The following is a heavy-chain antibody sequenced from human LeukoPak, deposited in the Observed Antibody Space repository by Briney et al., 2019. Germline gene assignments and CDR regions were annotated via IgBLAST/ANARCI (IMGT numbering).Heavy chain of an antibody. J-gene: IGHJ3*02. V-gene: IGHV3-7*01. Sequence: GGSLRLSCAASGFTFSSYWLSWVRQAPGKGLEWVANIKEDGSEKYYVDSVKGRFTISRDNAKNSLYLQMNSLRAEDTAVYYCASGVVVVAPDTFDIWGQGTMVTVSS. CDR2: IKEDGSEK. CDR1: GFTFSSYW. CDR3: ASGVVVVAPDTFDI. D-gene: IGHD2-15*01.